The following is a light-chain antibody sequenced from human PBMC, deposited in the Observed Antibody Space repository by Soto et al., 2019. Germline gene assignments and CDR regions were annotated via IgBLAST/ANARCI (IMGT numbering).Light chain of an antibody. V-gene: IGKV1-5*01. J-gene: IGKJ1*01. CDR2: DAS. CDR3: QQYNDYWT. Sequence: DIQMTQSPSTLSASVGHRVTITCRASQSISSWLAWYQQKPGKAPKLLIYDASSLESGVPSRFSGSGSGTDFTFTISSLQPDDFATYYCQQYNDYWTFGQGTKVDIK. CDR1: QSISSW.